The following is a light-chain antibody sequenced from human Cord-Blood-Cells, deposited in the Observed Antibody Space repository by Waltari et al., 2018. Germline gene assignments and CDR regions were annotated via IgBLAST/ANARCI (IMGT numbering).Light chain of an antibody. CDR3: SSYAGSNNLV. CDR1: SSDVGGYNY. J-gene: IGLJ3*02. CDR2: EVS. V-gene: IGLV2-8*01. Sequence: QSDLTQPPSASGSPGQSVTISCTGNSSDVGGYNYVSWYQQHPGKAPKLMIYEVSKRPSGIPDRFSGSKSGNTASLTVSGLQAEDEADYYCSSYAGSNNLVFGGGTKLTVL.